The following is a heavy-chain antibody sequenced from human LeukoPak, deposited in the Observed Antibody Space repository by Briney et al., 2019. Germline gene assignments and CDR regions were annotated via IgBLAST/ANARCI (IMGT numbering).Heavy chain of an antibody. D-gene: IGHD2-2*01. V-gene: IGHV3-23*01. CDR3: AKVRIVVVPAADYFDY. J-gene: IGHJ4*02. Sequence: GGSLRLSCAASGFTFSSYAMSWVRQAPGKGLEWVSAISGSGGSTYYADSVKGRFTISRDNPKNTLYLQMNSLRAEDTAVYYCAKVRIVVVPAADYFDYWGQGTLVTASS. CDR1: GFTFSSYA. CDR2: ISGSGGST.